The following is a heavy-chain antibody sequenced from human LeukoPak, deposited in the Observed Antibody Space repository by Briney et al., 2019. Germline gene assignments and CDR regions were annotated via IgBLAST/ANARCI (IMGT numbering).Heavy chain of an antibody. J-gene: IGHJ4*02. CDR2: INHSGST. V-gene: IGHV4-34*01. CDR3: ARGQGVVPAASFGYDY. Sequence: SETLSLTCAVYGGSFSGYYWSWIPQPPGKGLEWIGEINHSGSTNYNPSLKSRVTISVDTSKNQFSLKLSSVTAADTAVYYCARGQGVVPAASFGYDYWGQGTLVTVSS. D-gene: IGHD2-2*01. CDR1: GGSFSGYY.